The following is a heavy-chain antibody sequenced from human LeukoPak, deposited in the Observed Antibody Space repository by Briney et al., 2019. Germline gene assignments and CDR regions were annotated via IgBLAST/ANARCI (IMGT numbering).Heavy chain of an antibody. Sequence: GRSLRLSCAASAFPVSVNYMTSVRQAPQRRLEWVSTIHSDGSTYYVDSVKGRFIVSRDISQNTVYLEMNSLRAEDAAVYYCSREGWEELGDYFDYWGQGTVVTVSS. D-gene: IGHD1-26*01. V-gene: IGHV3-53*01. J-gene: IGHJ4*02. CDR2: IHSDGST. CDR1: AFPVSVNY. CDR3: SREGWEELGDYFDY.